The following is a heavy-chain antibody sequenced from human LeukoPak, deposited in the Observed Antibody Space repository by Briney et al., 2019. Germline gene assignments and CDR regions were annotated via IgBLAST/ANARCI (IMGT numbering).Heavy chain of an antibody. J-gene: IGHJ4*02. D-gene: IGHD3-9*01. CDR1: GYTFTSYG. V-gene: IGHV1-69*13. Sequence: SVKVSCKASGYTFTSYGISWVRQAPGQGLEWMGGIIPIFGTANYAQKFQGRVTITADESTSTAYMELSSLRSEDTAVYYCARDAADWLLGFDYWGQGTLVTVSS. CDR2: IIPIFGTA. CDR3: ARDAADWLLGFDY.